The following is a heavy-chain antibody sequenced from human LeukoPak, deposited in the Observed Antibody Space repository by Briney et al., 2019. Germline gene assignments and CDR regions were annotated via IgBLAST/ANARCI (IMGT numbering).Heavy chain of an antibody. V-gene: IGHV3-7*01. D-gene: IGHD1-26*01. Sequence: GGSLRLSCAASGFTFTTYWMSWVRQAPEKGLEWVANIKEDGSEIHYVDSVKGRFTISRDNAENSLYLQMDSLRAEDTAVYYCARDLGIVGAEGAFDIWGQGTMVTVSS. CDR1: GFTFTTYW. J-gene: IGHJ3*02. CDR2: IKEDGSEI. CDR3: ARDLGIVGAEGAFDI.